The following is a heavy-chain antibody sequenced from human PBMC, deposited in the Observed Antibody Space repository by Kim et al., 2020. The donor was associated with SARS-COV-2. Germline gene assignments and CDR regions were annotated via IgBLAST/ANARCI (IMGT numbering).Heavy chain of an antibody. CDR3: AKQLHTVTAYSCYFAL. V-gene: IGHV3-23*02. Sequence: SVRSRFTISRDNAKNSLYLQMNSLRAEDTAVYYCAKQLHTVTAYSCYFALWGRGTLVTVSS. D-gene: IGHD2-21*02. J-gene: IGHJ2*01.